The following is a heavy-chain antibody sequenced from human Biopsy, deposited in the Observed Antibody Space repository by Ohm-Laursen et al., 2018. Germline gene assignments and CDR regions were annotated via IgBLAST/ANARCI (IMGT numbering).Heavy chain of an antibody. Sequence: SLRLSCTAPGFTFSSYSMNWVRQAPGKGPEWVSFISSGSSPIYYADSVKGRFTISRDDAKNSLYLQMNSLRAEDTAVYYCARGRTGGWGQGTLVTVSS. CDR2: ISSGSSPI. CDR3: ARGRTGG. D-gene: IGHD1/OR15-1a*01. J-gene: IGHJ4*02. CDR1: GFTFSSYS. V-gene: IGHV3-48*01.